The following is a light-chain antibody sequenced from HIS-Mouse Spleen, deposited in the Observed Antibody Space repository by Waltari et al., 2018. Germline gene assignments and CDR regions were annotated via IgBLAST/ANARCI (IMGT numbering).Light chain of an antibody. CDR3: SSYTSSSTRV. CDR2: EVS. V-gene: IGLV2-14*01. Sequence: QSALTQPASVSGSPGQSITISCNGTSSDVGGYNYFSWYQQQPGKAPKLMIYEVSNRPSGVCNRFSGSKSGNTASLTISGLQAEDEADYYCSSYTSSSTRVFGGGTKLTVL. J-gene: IGLJ3*02. CDR1: SSDVGGYNY.